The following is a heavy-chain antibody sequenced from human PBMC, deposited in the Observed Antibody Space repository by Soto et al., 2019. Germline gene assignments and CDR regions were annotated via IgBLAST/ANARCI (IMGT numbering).Heavy chain of an antibody. D-gene: IGHD3-10*01. J-gene: IGHJ4*02. V-gene: IGHV1-3*01. CDR2: INPDNGDT. CDR3: ARKDYYTSGYYYFDY. CDR1: GYTFTTYP. Sequence: GASVKVSCKASGYTFTTYPIHWVRQAPAQGLEWMGWINPDNGDTDSLEKFQGRVTITRDTSASTVYMELSSLRSEDTAVYYCARKDYYTSGYYYFDYWGQGTLVTVSS.